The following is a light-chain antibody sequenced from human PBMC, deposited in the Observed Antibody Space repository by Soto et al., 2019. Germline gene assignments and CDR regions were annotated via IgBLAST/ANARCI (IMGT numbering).Light chain of an antibody. V-gene: IGLV2-8*01. J-gene: IGLJ1*01. Sequence: QSALTQPPSASGSPGQSVTISCTGTSSDVGGYNYVSWYQQHPGKAPKLMIYEVSKRPSGVPDRFSGSKSGNTASLTVSGLQADDEADYYCSSYTGSTPYVFGTGTKLTVL. CDR1: SSDVGGYNY. CDR3: SSYTGSTPYV. CDR2: EVS.